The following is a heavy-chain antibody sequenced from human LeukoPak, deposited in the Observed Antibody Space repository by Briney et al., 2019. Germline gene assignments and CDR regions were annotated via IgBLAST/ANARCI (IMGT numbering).Heavy chain of an antibody. J-gene: IGHJ4*02. V-gene: IGHV1-2*02. Sequence: ASVKVSCKASGYTFTGYYMHWVRQAPGQGLEWMGWINPNSGGTNYAQKFQGRVTMTRDTPISTAYMELSRLRSDDTAVYYCARFLWRAGGFDYWGQGTLVTVSS. CDR1: GYTFTGYY. D-gene: IGHD1-14*01. CDR2: INPNSGGT. CDR3: ARFLWRAGGFDY.